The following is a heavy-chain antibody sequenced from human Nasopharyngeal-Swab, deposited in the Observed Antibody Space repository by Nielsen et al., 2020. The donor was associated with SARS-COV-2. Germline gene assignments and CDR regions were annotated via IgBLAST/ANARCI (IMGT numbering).Heavy chain of an antibody. D-gene: IGHD7-27*01. CDR2: IYYSGCT. J-gene: IGHJ3*02. Sequence: WIRQPPGKGLEWIGYIYYSGCTNYNPSLRSRVTISVDTSKNQFSLKLSSVTAADTAVYYCARDSGTSPWGPDAFDIWGQGTMVTVSS. V-gene: IGHV4-59*01. CDR3: ARDSGTSPWGPDAFDI.